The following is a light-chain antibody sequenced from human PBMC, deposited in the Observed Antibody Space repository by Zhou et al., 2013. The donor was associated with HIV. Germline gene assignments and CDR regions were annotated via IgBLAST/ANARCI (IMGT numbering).Light chain of an antibody. J-gene: IGLJ3*02. Sequence: QSVLTQPPSVSGAPGQRVTISCTGSSSNIGAGYDVHWYQQLPGTAPKLLIYGNSNRPSGVPDRFSGSKSGTSASLAITGLQAEDEADYHCQSYDNSLSGWVFGGGTKLTV. CDR3: QSYDNSLSGWV. CDR2: GNS. CDR1: SSNIGAGYD. V-gene: IGLV1-40*01.